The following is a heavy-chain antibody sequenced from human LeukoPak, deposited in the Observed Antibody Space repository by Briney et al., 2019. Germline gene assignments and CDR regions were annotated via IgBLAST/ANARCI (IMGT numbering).Heavy chain of an antibody. V-gene: IGHV3-11*01. CDR1: GFTPSDYY. CDR2: INSSGSTI. Sequence: GGALRLSCAASGFTPSDYYISWMRQAPGKGLERVSYINSSGSTIYYADSVKGRFTISRDNAKNSLYLQMNSLRAEDTAVYYCARDGGAYYYDSSGYYYKESYYYYGMDVWGQGTTVTVSS. D-gene: IGHD3-22*01. CDR3: ARDGGAYYYDSSGYYYKESYYYYGMDV. J-gene: IGHJ6*02.